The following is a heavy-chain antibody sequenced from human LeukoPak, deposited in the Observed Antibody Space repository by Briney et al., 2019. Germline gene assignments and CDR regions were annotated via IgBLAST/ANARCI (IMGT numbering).Heavy chain of an antibody. CDR1: GYTFTSYG. J-gene: IGHJ3*02. CDR2: ISAYNGNT. Sequence: ASVKVSCKASGYTFTSYGISWVLQAPGQGLEWMGWISAYNGNTNYAQKLQGRVTMTTDTSTSTAYMELRSLRSDDTAVYYCARVGYYGSGSYYFLNAFDIWGQGTMVTVSS. D-gene: IGHD3-10*01. CDR3: ARVGYYGSGSYYFLNAFDI. V-gene: IGHV1-18*01.